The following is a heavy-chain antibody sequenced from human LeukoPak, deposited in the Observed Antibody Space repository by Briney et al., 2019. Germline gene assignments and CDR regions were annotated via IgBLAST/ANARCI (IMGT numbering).Heavy chain of an antibody. V-gene: IGHV3-23*01. CDR3: ASKFFFDY. Sequence: PGGSLRLSCAASGFTFSSFNMNWVRQAPGKGLEWVSAVAPTGETTYYADSVKGRFSISRDNSKNTLYLQMNSLRADDTALYYCASKFFFDYWGLGTLVTVSS. CDR2: VAPTGETT. J-gene: IGHJ4*02. CDR1: GFTFSSFN.